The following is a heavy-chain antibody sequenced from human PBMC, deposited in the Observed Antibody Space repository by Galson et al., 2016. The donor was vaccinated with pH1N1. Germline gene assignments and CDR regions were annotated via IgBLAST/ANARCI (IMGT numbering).Heavy chain of an antibody. CDR1: GYSFTRYY. V-gene: IGHV1-46*01. CDR3: IRDLGRLRDF. D-gene: IGHD7-27*01. Sequence: SVKVSCKASGYSFTRYYMHWVRQAPGQGLEWMGVIDHSNGGTTYSQNFQGLVTMTRDTSTNTVYIELSGLKSEDTAVYFCIRDLGRLRDFWGQGTLVTVSS. CDR2: IDHSNGGT. J-gene: IGHJ4*02.